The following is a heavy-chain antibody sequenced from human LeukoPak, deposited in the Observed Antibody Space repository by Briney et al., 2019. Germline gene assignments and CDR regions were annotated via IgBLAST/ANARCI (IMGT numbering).Heavy chain of an antibody. J-gene: IGHJ4*02. Sequence: GGSLRLSCTASGFPVSSSYMAWVRQAPGKGLQWVSLIYGGGDTFYADSVKGRFTISRHNFENTLYLQMNNLRAEDTAVYYCARVGVGTVAGNYFDDWGQGTLVTVSS. CDR1: GFPVSSSY. V-gene: IGHV3-53*04. D-gene: IGHD6-19*01. CDR2: IYGGGDT. CDR3: ARVGVGTVAGNYFDD.